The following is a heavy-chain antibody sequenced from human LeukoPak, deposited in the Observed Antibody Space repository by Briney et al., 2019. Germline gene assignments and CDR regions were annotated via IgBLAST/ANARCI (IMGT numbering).Heavy chain of an antibody. D-gene: IGHD4-17*01. CDR3: ARLSTVTTSFDY. V-gene: IGHV4-4*07. CDR1: GGSISSYY. J-gene: IGHJ4*02. Sequence: SETLSLTCTVSGGSISSYYWSWIRQPAGKGLEWIGRIYTSGTTHYNPSLKSRVTMSVDTSKNQFSLKLSSVTAADTAVYYCARLSTVTTSFDYWGQGALVTVSS. CDR2: IYTSGTT.